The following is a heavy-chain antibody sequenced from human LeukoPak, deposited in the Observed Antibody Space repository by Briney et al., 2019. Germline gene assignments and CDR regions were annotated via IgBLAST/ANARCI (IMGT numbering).Heavy chain of an antibody. CDR1: GYTFTSYG. CDR2: ISAYNGNT. V-gene: IGHV1-18*01. CDR3: ARDYDYSEKNWFDP. J-gene: IGHJ5*02. Sequence: ASVKVSCKASGYTFTSYGISWVRQAPGQGLEWMGWISAYNGNTNYAQKLQGRVTMTTDTSTSTAYMELRSLRSDDTAVYYCARDYDYSEKNWFDPWGQGTLVTVSS. D-gene: IGHD4-11*01.